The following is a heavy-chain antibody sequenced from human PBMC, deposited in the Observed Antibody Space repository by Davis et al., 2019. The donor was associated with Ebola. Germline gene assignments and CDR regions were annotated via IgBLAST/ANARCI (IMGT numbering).Heavy chain of an antibody. V-gene: IGHV1-2*04. D-gene: IGHD1-1*01. CDR1: GYTFTDYY. J-gene: IGHJ4*02. CDR2: INPNSGVT. Sequence: AASVKVSCKASGYTFTDYYMQWVRQAPGQGLEWMGWINPNSGVTNYAQKFQDWVTMTRDTSINTAYMELSRLRSEDTAVFYCARGTRVIGSTRGATDYWGQGTLVTVSS. CDR3: ARGTRVIGSTRGATDY.